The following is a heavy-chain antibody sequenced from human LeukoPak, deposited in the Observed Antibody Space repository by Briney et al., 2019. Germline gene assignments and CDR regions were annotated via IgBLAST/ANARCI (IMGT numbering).Heavy chain of an antibody. V-gene: IGHV3-30*01. CDR2: ISNDGSNT. CDR3: ARDNDPDYSSSPGWFDP. D-gene: IGHD4-11*01. Sequence: PGGSLRLSCEAPGFIFSGFAMNWVRQAPGKGLEWVAVISNDGSNTFYADSVRGRFTISRDNSNNTLYLQMNSLRPEDTAVYYCARDNDPDYSSSPGWFDPWGQGTLVTVSS. J-gene: IGHJ5*02. CDR1: GFIFSGFA.